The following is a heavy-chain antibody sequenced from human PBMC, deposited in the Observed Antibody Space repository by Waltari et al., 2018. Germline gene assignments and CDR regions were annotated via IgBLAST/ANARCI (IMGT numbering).Heavy chain of an antibody. V-gene: IGHV1-46*01. Sequence: QVQLVQSGAEVKKPGASVKVSCKDSGYTFTSYGISWVRQAPGQGLEWMGIINPRGRSANYAQKFQGRVTMTRDTSTSTVYMEVSSLRSEDTAVYYCARSDYDFWTGAGAFHYWGQGTLVTVSS. CDR2: INPRGRSA. CDR3: ARSDYDFWTGAGAFHY. D-gene: IGHD3-3*01. J-gene: IGHJ4*02. CDR1: GYTFTSYG.